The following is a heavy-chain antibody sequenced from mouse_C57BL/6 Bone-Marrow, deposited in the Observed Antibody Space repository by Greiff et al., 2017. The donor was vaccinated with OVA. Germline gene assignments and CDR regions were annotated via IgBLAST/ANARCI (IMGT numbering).Heavy chain of an antibody. V-gene: IGHV5-15*01. CDR2: ISNLAYSI. J-gene: IGHJ1*03. D-gene: IGHD1-1*01. CDR1: GFTFSDYG. Sequence: EVKLVESGGGLVQPGGSLKLSCAASGFTFSDYGMAWVRQAPRQGPEWVAFISNLAYSIDYADTVKGRFTISRENAKNTLYLEMSSLRSEDTAMYYCARQGGSRYFDVWGTGTTVTVSS. CDR3: ARQGGSRYFDV.